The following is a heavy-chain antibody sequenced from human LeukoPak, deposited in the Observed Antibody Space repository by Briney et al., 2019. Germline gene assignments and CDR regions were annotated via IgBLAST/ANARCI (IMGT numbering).Heavy chain of an antibody. D-gene: IGHD6-13*01. Sequence: KTRGSLRLSCAASGFTFSSYSMNWVRQAPGKGLEWVSSISNGDSYIYYADSVKGRFTISRDNAKNSLYLQMNSLRADDTAVYYCARAGGDSSSWYVYWYFDLWGRGALVTVSS. CDR2: ISNGDSYI. CDR1: GFTFSSYS. V-gene: IGHV3-21*01. CDR3: ARAGGDSSSWYVYWYFDL. J-gene: IGHJ2*01.